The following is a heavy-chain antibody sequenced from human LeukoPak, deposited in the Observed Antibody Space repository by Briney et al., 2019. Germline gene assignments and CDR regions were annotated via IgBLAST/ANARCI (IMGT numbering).Heavy chain of an antibody. CDR2: ISSSGTYK. D-gene: IGHD3-16*01. CDR1: GFTFSSYS. J-gene: IGHJ4*02. Sequence: PGGSLRLPCAVSGFTFSSYSMSWVRQAPGKGLEWVSSISSSGTYKYYADSVKGRFTISRDNAKNLLYLQMNSLTAEDTAVYYCNRAYLIDYWGQGTLVTVSS. V-gene: IGHV3-21*04. CDR3: NRAYLIDY.